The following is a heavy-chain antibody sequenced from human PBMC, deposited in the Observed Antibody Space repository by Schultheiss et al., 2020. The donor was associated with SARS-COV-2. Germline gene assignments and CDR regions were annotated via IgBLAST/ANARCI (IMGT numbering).Heavy chain of an antibody. V-gene: IGHV3-33*03. Sequence: GGSLRLSCASSGFTFRNYWMNWIRQAPGKGLEWVAIIWYDGSNEYYADSVKGRFTISRDNAKNSLYLQMNSLRAEDTAVYYCAKIISITMVRGGNSLFDYWGQGTLVTVSS. CDR2: IWYDGSNE. CDR1: GFTFRNYW. J-gene: IGHJ4*02. D-gene: IGHD3-10*01. CDR3: AKIISITMVRGGNSLFDY.